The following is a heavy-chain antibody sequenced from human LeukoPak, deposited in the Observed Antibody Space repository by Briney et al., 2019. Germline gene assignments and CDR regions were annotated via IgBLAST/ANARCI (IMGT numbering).Heavy chain of an antibody. CDR3: ARDLGYCSGGSCYQTTYFDY. CDR1: GYTFTSYY. V-gene: IGHV1-46*01. Sequence: ASVTVSCKASGYTFTSYYMHWVRQAPGQGLEWMGIINPSGGSTSYAQKFQGRVTMTRDTSTSTVYMELSSLRSEDTAVYYCARDLGYCSGGSCYQTTYFDYWGQGTLVTVSS. CDR2: INPSGGST. D-gene: IGHD2-15*01. J-gene: IGHJ4*02.